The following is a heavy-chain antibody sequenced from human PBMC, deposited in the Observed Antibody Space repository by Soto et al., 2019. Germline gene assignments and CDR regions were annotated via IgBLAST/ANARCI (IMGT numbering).Heavy chain of an antibody. J-gene: IGHJ4*02. CDR3: GTVFEH. Sequence: EVQLVESGGGSVQPGGSLRLSCVASGITFTNYWMHWVRQVPGKGLVWVARVDSDGRGTSYAAFVKGRFTISRDNAKNTLYLQINSLRVADTAMYYCGTVFEHWGQGITVTVSS. CDR1: GITFTNYW. CDR2: VDSDGRGT. V-gene: IGHV3-74*01.